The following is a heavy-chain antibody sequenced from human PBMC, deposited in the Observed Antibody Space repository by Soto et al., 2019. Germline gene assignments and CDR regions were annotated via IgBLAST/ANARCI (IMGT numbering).Heavy chain of an antibody. CDR3: ARGSRISTVYCTNGVCGWYFDY. D-gene: IGHD2-8*01. CDR1: GFTFSDAW. V-gene: IGHV3-11*04. J-gene: IGHJ4*02. Sequence: PGGSLRLSCAASGFTFSDAWMSWVRQAPGKGLEWVSYISSSGSTIYYADSVKGRFTISRDNAKNSLYLQMNSLRAEDTAVYYCARGSRISTVYCTNGVCGWYFDYWGQGTLVTVSS. CDR2: ISSSGSTI.